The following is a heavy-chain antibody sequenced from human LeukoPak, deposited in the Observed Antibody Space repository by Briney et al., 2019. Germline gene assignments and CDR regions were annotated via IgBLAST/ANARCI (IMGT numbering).Heavy chain of an antibody. Sequence: GESLQISLKGSGCSFTSYWIGWVRRRPGKGGEGMGIIYPGDSDTRYSPSFQGQVTISADKSISTAYLQWSSLKASDTAMYYCASIYSYGEDAFDIWGQGTMVTVSS. CDR3: ASIYSYGEDAFDI. CDR2: IYPGDSDT. CDR1: GCSFTSYW. J-gene: IGHJ3*02. V-gene: IGHV5-51*01. D-gene: IGHD5-18*01.